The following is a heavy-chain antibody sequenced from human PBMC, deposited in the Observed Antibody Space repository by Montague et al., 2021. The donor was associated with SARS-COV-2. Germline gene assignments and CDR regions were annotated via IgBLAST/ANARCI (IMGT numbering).Heavy chain of an antibody. J-gene: IGHJ4*02. V-gene: IGHV4-31*03. CDR2: IYHSGSS. D-gene: IGHD1-26*01. CDR1: GGSISSGDYY. Sequence: TLSLTCTVSGGSISSGDYYWVWIRQHPGKGLEWLGFIYHSGSSFHYPSLKSRLTISIDTTNNQFSLKLISVTAADTAEYYCARARAVNYMVGGTSGFDYWGQGSLVTVSS. CDR3: ARARAVNYMVGGTSGFDY.